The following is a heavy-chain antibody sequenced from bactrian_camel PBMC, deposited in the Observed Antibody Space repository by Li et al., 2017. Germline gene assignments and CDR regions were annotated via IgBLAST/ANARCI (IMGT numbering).Heavy chain of an antibody. CDR3: VKPNPDARGGFDH. V-gene: IGHV3S1*01. J-gene: IGHJ4*01. D-gene: IGHD1*01. CDR2: FGRSGTT. Sequence: HVQLVESGGDLVQPGGSLRLSCAASGLTFTSDYMSWVRQAPGKGLEWVSTFGRSGTTYYADSVKGRFTISRDNAKNTLYLQLNNLKTEDTAVYYCVKPNPDARGGFDHWGQGTQVTVS. CDR1: GLTFTSDY.